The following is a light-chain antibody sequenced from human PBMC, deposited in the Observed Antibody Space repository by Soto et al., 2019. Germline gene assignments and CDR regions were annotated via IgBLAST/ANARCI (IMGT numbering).Light chain of an antibody. CDR3: AAWDDSLSRVV. Sequence: QTVVTQPPSVSAAPGQKVTISCSGSSSNIGGNSVSWYQQLPGTAPKLLIFRNNQRPSGVPDRFSGSKSDTSASLAISGLRSEDEADYFCAAWDDSLSRVVFGGGTKLTVL. CDR1: SSNIGGNS. V-gene: IGLV1-47*01. CDR2: RNN. J-gene: IGLJ3*02.